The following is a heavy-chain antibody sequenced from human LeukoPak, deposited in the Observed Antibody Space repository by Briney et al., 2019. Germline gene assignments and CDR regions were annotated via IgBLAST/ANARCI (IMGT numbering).Heavy chain of an antibody. CDR3: ARDGSITIFGVVIMAWFDP. D-gene: IGHD3-3*01. CDR2: INHSGST. J-gene: IGHJ5*02. Sequence: SETLSLTCTVSGGSISSYYWSWIRQPPGKGLEWIGEINHSGSTNYNPSLKSRVTISVDTSKNQFSLKLSSVTAADTAVYYCARDGSITIFGVVIMAWFDPWGQGTLVTVSS. V-gene: IGHV4-34*01. CDR1: GGSISSYY.